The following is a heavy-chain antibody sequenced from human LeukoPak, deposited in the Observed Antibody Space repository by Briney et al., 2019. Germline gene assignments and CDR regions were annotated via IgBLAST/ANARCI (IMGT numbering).Heavy chain of an antibody. J-gene: IGHJ5*02. Sequence: GGSLRLSCAASGFTFSSYAMHWVRQAPGKGLEWVAVISYDGSNKYYADSVKGRFTISRDNSKNTLYLQMNSLRAEDTAVYYCAREGRGDSSGWYAVNWFDPWGQGTLVTVSS. CDR3: AREGRGDSSGWYAVNWFDP. CDR1: GFTFSSYA. D-gene: IGHD6-19*01. V-gene: IGHV3-30-3*01. CDR2: ISYDGSNK.